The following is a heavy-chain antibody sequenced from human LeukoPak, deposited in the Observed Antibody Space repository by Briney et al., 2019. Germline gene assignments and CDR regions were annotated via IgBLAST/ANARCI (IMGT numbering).Heavy chain of an antibody. CDR1: GGSFSGYY. J-gene: IGHJ5*02. D-gene: IGHD6-19*01. Sequence: SKTLSLTCAVYGGSFSGYYWSWIRQPPGKGLEWIGEINHSGSSNYNPSLKSRVTISVDTSKNQFSLKLSSVTAADTAVYYCARRGSGSGWYEGEFNWFDPWGQGTLVTVSS. V-gene: IGHV4-34*01. CDR3: ARRGSGSGWYEGEFNWFDP. CDR2: INHSGSS.